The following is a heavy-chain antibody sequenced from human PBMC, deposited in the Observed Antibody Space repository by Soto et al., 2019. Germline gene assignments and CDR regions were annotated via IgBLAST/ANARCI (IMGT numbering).Heavy chain of an antibody. J-gene: IGHJ6*02. D-gene: IGHD6-13*01. CDR2: IIPIFGTA. CDR3: GRDQTRDSSRWGGGLYYYYYYGMDV. Sequence: QVQLVQSGAEVKKPGSSVKVSCKASGGTFSSYAISWVRQAPGQGLEWMGGIIPIFGTANYAQKFQGRVTDTADQSTSTAYRERSRLRSEDQAVYYCGRDQTRDSSRWGGGLYYYYYYGMDVWGQGTTVTVSS. CDR1: GGTFSSYA. V-gene: IGHV1-69*01.